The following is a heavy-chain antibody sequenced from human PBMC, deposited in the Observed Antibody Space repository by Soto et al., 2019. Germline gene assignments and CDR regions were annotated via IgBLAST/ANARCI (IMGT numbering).Heavy chain of an antibody. J-gene: IGHJ3*02. CDR1: GFTFSSYW. V-gene: IGHV3-7*01. CDR3: ARGGGRGLVAFDI. Sequence: EVQLVESGGGLVQPGGSLRLSCAASGFTFSSYWMSWVRQAPGKGLEWVANIKQDGSEKYYVDSVKGRFTISRDNAKTSLYLQMNSLRAEDTDVYYCARGGGRGLVAFDIWGQGTMVTVSS. CDR2: IKQDGSEK. D-gene: IGHD1-26*01.